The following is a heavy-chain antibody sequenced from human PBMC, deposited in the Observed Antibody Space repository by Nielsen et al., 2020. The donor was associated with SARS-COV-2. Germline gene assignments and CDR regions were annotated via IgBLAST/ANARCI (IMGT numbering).Heavy chain of an antibody. J-gene: IGHJ4*02. CDR3: ARGAGRGYNYGSFDF. Sequence: GGSLRLSCSASGFTFSAYAMQWVRQAPGQGLEYVSVINNNGVITYYTDSVKGRFTISRDNAKNSLYLQMDSLRGDDTALYYCARGAGRGYNYGSFDFWGQGTLVTVSS. V-gene: IGHV3-64*04. D-gene: IGHD5-18*01. CDR2: INNNGVIT. CDR1: GFTFSAYA.